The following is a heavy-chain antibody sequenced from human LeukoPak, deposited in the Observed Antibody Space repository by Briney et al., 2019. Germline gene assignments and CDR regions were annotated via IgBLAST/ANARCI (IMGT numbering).Heavy chain of an antibody. CDR2: IRSKTYGGTT. D-gene: IGHD5-18*01. CDR1: GFTFGDHA. CDR3: TRGPIQLWLYHGMDV. Sequence: QAGRSLRLSCTVSGFTFGDHAMSWVRQAPGKGLEWVGFIRSKTYGGTTEYAASVKGRFIISRDDSTSIAYLQMNSLKTEDTAVYYCTRGPIQLWLYHGMDVWGQGTMVTVSS. J-gene: IGHJ6*02. V-gene: IGHV3-49*04.